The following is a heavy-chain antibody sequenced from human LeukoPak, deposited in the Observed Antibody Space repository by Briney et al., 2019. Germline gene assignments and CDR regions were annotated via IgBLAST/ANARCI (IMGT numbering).Heavy chain of an antibody. CDR2: ISSSSSYI. CDR1: GFTFSSYS. D-gene: IGHD6-13*01. Sequence: PGGSLRLSCAASGFTFSSYSMNWVRQAPGRGLEWVSSISSSSSYIYYADSVKGRFTISRDNTKNSLYLQMNSLRAEDTAVYYCAREIERSSCPSFDYWGQGTLVTVSS. J-gene: IGHJ4*02. V-gene: IGHV3-21*01. CDR3: AREIERSSCPSFDY.